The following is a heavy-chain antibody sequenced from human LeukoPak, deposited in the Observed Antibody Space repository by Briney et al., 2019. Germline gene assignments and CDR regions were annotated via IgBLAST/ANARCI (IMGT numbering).Heavy chain of an antibody. J-gene: IGHJ6*04. CDR2: VRGAATPA. D-gene: IGHD1-26*01. CDR1: GLPFTGYV. CDR3: TRDASGDTSSGPRMDV. V-gene: IGHV3-64*02. Sequence: GGSLTLSCSASGLPFTGYVMHWVRQAPGKGLEHVSGVRGAATPAYYVDSVRDKFTISRDNSKSSLYLETTSLRAENTAVYYCTRDASGDTSSGPRMDVGGKGTTVTVP.